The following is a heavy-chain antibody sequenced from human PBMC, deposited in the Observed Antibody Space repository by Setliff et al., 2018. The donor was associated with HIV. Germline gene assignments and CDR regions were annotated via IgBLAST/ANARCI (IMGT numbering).Heavy chain of an antibody. CDR2: IYYSGST. V-gene: IGHV4-39*01. J-gene: IGHJ4*02. D-gene: IGHD5-18*01. CDR1: GDSTTSSSSY. CDR3: ARTRGYTYGYIDY. Sequence: SETLSLTCTVSGDSTTSSSSYWGWFRQPTGKGLEWIGNIYYSGSTYYNPSLKSRVTISVDTSKNQFSLKLSSVTAADPAIYYCARTRGYTYGYIDYWGQGTLVTVSS.